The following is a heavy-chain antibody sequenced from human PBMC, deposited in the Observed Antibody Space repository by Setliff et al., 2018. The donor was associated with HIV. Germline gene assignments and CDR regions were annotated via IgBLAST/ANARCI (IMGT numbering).Heavy chain of an antibody. CDR3: ARRGISGNYYFDY. J-gene: IGHJ4*02. Sequence: TLSLTCAVYGGSFSDYYWGWIRQSPGKGLEWIGEINHSESTNYNPSLKSRVSISVDTSKDQFSLKLDSMTAADTAVYYCARRGISGNYYFDYWGQGTLVTVSS. CDR2: INHSEST. CDR1: GGSFSDYY. D-gene: IGHD1-26*01. V-gene: IGHV4-34*01.